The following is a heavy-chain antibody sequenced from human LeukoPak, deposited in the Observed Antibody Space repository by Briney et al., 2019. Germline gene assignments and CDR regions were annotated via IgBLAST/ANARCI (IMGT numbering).Heavy chain of an antibody. Sequence: ASVKVSCKASGGTFSSYAISWVRQAPGQGLGWMGGIIPIFGTANYAQKFQGRVTITADESTSTAYMELSSLRSEDTAVYYCARAEYYYDSSAIDYWGQGTLVTVSS. J-gene: IGHJ4*02. V-gene: IGHV1-69*13. CDR1: GGTFSSYA. D-gene: IGHD3-22*01. CDR2: IIPIFGTA. CDR3: ARAEYYYDSSAIDY.